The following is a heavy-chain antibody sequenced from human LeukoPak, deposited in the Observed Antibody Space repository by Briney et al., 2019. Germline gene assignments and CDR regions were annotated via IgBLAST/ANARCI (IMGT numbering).Heavy chain of an antibody. Sequence: GGSLRLSCAASGFTFSDYYMSWIRQAPGKGLEWVSYISSSSSTIYYADSVKGRFTISRDNAKNSLYLQMNSLRAEDTAVYYCARTYYDILTGYSFDYWGQGTLVTVSS. CDR3: ARTYYDILTGYSFDY. CDR2: ISSSSSTI. D-gene: IGHD3-9*01. CDR1: GFTFSDYY. J-gene: IGHJ4*02. V-gene: IGHV3-11*01.